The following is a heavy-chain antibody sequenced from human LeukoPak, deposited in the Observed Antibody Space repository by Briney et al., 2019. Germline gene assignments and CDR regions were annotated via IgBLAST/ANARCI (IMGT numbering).Heavy chain of an antibody. CDR2: IYFSGTT. J-gene: IGHJ4*02. V-gene: IGHV4-59*08. CDR3: ARNAVEQQLAYFDY. Sequence: SETLSLTCTVSGDSINAYYWGWIRQPPGKGLEWIGYIYFSGTTKYNPSLESRVTISVDTSKNQFSLKLSSVTAADTAVYYCARNAVEQQLAYFDYWGQGTLVTVSS. D-gene: IGHD6-13*01. CDR1: GDSINAYY.